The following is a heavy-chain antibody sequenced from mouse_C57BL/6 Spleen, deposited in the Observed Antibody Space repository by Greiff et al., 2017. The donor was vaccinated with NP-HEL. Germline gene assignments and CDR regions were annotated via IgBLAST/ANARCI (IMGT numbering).Heavy chain of an antibody. D-gene: IGHD1-1*01. CDR2: IYPGSGST. CDR1: GYTFTSYW. CDR3: ARKLRLERYFDV. V-gene: IGHV1-55*01. J-gene: IGHJ1*03. Sequence: QVQLKQPGAELVKPGASVKMSCKASGYTFTSYWITWVKQRPGQGLEWIGDIYPGSGSTNYNEKFKSKATLTVDTSSSTAYMQLSSLTSEDSAVYYCARKLRLERYFDVWGTGTTVTVSS.